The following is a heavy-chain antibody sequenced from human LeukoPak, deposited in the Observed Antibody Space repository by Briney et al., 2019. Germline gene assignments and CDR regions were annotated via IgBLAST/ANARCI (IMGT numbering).Heavy chain of an antibody. D-gene: IGHD3-9*01. J-gene: IGHJ6*02. Sequence: ASVKVPCKASGYTFTSYAMHWVRQAPGQRLEWMGWINAGNGNTKYSQKFQGRVTITRDTSASTAYMELSSLRSEDTAVYYCARETYYDILTGYRAPSYYGMDVWGQGTTVTVSS. CDR2: INAGNGNT. CDR1: GYTFTSYA. CDR3: ARETYYDILTGYRAPSYYGMDV. V-gene: IGHV1-3*01.